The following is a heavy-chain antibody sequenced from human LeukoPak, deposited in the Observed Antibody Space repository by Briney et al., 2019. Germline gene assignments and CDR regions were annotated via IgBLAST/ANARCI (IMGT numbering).Heavy chain of an antibody. CDR1: GFTFSSYA. CDR2: IRGSGFGT. V-gene: IGHV3-23*01. Sequence: GGSLRFSCVASGFTFSSYAMSWVRQAPGKGLTRVSAIRGSGFGTSYADSVMGRFTISRDNSNNTLFLQMNSLRAKDTAVYDCAAQLLSYLGQRTLVTDSS. J-gene: IGHJ4*02. CDR3: AAQLLSY. D-gene: IGHD2-2*01.